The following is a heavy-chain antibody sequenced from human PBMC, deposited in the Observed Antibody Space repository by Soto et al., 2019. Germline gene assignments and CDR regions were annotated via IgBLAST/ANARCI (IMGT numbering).Heavy chain of an antibody. V-gene: IGHV1-18*01. CDR3: ARVGYYYGSGSYEIDY. CDR1: GYTFTSYG. Sequence: ASVKVSCKASGYTFTSYGISWVRQAPGQGLEWMGWISAYNGNTNYAQKLQGRVTMTTDTSTSTAYMELRSLRSDDTAAYYCARVGYYYGSGSYEIDYWGQGTLVTVSS. D-gene: IGHD3-10*01. J-gene: IGHJ4*02. CDR2: ISAYNGNT.